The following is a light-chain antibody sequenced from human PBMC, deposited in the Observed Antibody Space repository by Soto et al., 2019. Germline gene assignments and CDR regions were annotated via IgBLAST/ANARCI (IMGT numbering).Light chain of an antibody. J-gene: IGKJ4*01. CDR3: QQYGSSPPLT. Sequence: EIVMTQSPATLSVSQDERATLYCRAGQNILTNLAGYQQKPGEAPRLLIYGASSRATGIADRFSGSGSGTDFTLTISRLEPEDFVVYYCQQYGSSPPLTFGGGTKVDI. CDR2: GAS. V-gene: IGKV3-20*01. CDR1: QNILTN.